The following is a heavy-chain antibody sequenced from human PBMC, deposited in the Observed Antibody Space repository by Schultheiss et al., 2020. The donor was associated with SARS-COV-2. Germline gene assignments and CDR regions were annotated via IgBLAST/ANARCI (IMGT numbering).Heavy chain of an antibody. CDR1: GGSISSSSYY. V-gene: IGHV4-39*01. J-gene: IGHJ3*02. D-gene: IGHD3-22*01. CDR3: AGRSVYYYDTTGGYAFDI. CDR2: IYHSGST. Sequence: SETLSLTCTVSGGSISSSSYYWGWIRQPPGKGLEWIGSIYHSGSTYYNPSLKSRVTISVDTSKNQFSLKLSSVTAADTAVYYCAGRSVYYYDTTGGYAFDIWGQGTMVTVSS.